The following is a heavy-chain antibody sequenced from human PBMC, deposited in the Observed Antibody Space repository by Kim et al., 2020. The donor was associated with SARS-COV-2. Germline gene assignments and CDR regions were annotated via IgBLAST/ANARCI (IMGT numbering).Heavy chain of an antibody. J-gene: IGHJ6*02. CDR2: ISIDGTYT. V-gene: IGHV3-74*01. CDR3: AREGSGHIYAMDL. Sequence: GGSLRLSCAASGFTFTSYWMHWVRQAPGKGLVCVSRISIDGTYTSYADAVKGRFTSSRDNAKNSIYLQMNSLRAEDTAVYYCAREGSGHIYAMDLWGQGTTVTVSS. CDR1: GFTFTSYW. D-gene: IGHD1-26*01.